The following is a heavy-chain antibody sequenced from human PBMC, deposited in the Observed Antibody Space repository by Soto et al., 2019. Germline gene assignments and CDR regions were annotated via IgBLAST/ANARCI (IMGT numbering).Heavy chain of an antibody. CDR3: ARAPQTVAGAGIWY. J-gene: IGHJ4*02. CDR1: GYTFTSYG. V-gene: IGHV1-18*04. CDR2: ISGYNGDT. Sequence: QVQLVQSGAEVKKPGASVKVSCKASGYTFTSYGISWVRQAPGQGLEWMGWISGYNGDTNHAQKLQGRVTMTTDTSTSTAYMELRSRRSDDTAVYYCARAPQTVAGAGIWYWGQGTLVTVSS. D-gene: IGHD6-13*01.